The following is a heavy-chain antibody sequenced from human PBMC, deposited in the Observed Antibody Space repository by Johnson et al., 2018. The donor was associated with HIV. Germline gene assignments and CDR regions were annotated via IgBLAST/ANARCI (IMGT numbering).Heavy chain of an antibody. D-gene: IGHD3-22*01. J-gene: IGHJ3*02. CDR3: ARDRSDMIPTQGPEDAFDI. Sequence: VQLVESGGGVVQPGGSLRLSCAASGFTVSSNYMSWVRQAPGKGLEWVSVIYSGGSTYYADSVKGRFTISRYNSRNTLYLQMNSLRAEDTAVYYCARDRSDMIPTQGPEDAFDIWGQGTMVTVSS. CDR1: GFTVSSNY. V-gene: IGHV3-66*01. CDR2: IYSGGST.